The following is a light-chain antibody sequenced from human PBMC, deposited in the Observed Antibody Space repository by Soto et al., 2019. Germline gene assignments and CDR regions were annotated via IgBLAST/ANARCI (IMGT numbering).Light chain of an antibody. V-gene: IGLV2-14*01. J-gene: IGLJ3*02. CDR3: SSYTSSSTLV. Sequence: QSALTQPASVSGSPGQSITISCTGTSSDVGGYDYVSWYQQHPGKAPKLMIFEVRNRPSGVSNRFSASKSGNTASLTFSDLQAEDEADYHCSSYTSSSTLVFGGGTKLTVL. CDR2: EVR. CDR1: SSDVGGYDY.